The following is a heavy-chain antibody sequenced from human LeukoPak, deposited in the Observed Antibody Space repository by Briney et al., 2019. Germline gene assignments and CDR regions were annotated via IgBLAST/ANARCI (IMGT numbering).Heavy chain of an antibody. J-gene: IGHJ3*02. CDR1: GYTFTNNY. CDR2: IYPRDGST. Sequence: ASVKVSCKASGYTFTNNYLHWVRQAPGQGLEWMGMIYPRDGSTSYAQNFQGRVTVTRDTSTTTVHMELSSLRSEDTAVYYCAREFVAFDAFDIWGQGTMVTVSS. D-gene: IGHD2-21*01. V-gene: IGHV1-46*01. CDR3: AREFVAFDAFDI.